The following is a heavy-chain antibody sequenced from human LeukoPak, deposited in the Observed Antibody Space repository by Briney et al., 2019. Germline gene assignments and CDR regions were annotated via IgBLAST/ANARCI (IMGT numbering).Heavy chain of an antibody. CDR1: EFTFSTYW. V-gene: IGHV3-23*01. CDR3: AKDQADCSRSSCYERGFDF. Sequence: PGGSLRLSCAASEFTFSTYWMSWVRQAPGKGLEWVSAIGGSGDTTYYADSVKGRFTISRDNSKNTLHLQMTSLRAEDTAVYYCAKDQADCSRSSCYERGFDFWGQGTLATVSS. D-gene: IGHD2-2*01. J-gene: IGHJ4*02. CDR2: IGGSGDTT.